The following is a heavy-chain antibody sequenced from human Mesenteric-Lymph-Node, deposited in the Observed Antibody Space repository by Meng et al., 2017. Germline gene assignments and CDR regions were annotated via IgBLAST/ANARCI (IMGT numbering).Heavy chain of an antibody. V-gene: IGHV3-33*01. CDR1: GFSFSSNA. J-gene: IGHJ4*02. Sequence: GESLKISCAASGFSFSSNAMHWVRQPPGKGLEWVALIWNDGSNEKYADSVRGRFSVSRDNSKNTLYLEMNALRADDTAVYYCASGRGRGGYITDYWGQGTLVTVSS. CDR2: IWNDGSNE. CDR3: ASGRGRGGYITDY. D-gene: IGHD1-26*01.